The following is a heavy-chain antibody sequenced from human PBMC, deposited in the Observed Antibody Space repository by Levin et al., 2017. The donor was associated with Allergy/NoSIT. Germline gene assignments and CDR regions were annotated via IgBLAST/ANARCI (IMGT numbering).Heavy chain of an antibody. CDR3: ARDHGRFGVVIMTFYGMDV. J-gene: IGHJ6*02. CDR2: INHSGST. V-gene: IGHV4-34*01. Sequence: ASETLSLTCAVYGGSFSGYYWSWIRQPPGKGLEWIGEINHSGSTNYNPSLKSRVTISVDTSKNQFSLKLSSVTAADTAVYYCARDHGRFGVVIMTFYGMDVWGQGTTVTVSS. D-gene: IGHD3-3*01. CDR1: GGSFSGYY.